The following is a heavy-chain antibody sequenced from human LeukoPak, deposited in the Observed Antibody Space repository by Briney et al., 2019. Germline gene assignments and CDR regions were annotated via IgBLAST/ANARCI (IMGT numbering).Heavy chain of an antibody. Sequence: SETLSLTCAVYGGSFSGYYWSWIRQPPGKGLEWIGYIYNSGTNYNPSLKSRVTISVDTSKKQFSLKLSSLTAADTAVYYCARGGYSYGDYCDYWGQGTLVTVSS. CDR1: GGSFSGYY. D-gene: IGHD5-18*01. CDR3: ARGGYSYGDYCDY. J-gene: IGHJ4*02. CDR2: IYNSGT. V-gene: IGHV4-59*01.